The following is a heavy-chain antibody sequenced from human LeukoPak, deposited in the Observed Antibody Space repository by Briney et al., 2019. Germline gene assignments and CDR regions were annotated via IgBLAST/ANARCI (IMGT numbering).Heavy chain of an antibody. Sequence: GGSLRLSCAASGFTFSDYYMSWIRQAPGKGLEWVSYISSSSSYTNYADSVKGRFTISRDNAKNSLYLQMNSLRAEDTAVYYCARARGYDQYYFDYWGQGPLVTVSS. V-gene: IGHV3-11*06. CDR2: ISSSSSYT. J-gene: IGHJ4*02. CDR3: ARARGYDQYYFDY. D-gene: IGHD5-12*01. CDR1: GFTFSDYY.